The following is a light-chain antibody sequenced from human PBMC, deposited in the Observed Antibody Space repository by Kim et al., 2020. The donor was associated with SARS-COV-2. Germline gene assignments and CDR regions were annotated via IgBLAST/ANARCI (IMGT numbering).Light chain of an antibody. Sequence: VSPGPTASITCSGDKLGDKYACWYQQKPGQSPVLVIYQDSKRPSGIPERFSGSNSGNTATLTISGTKAMDEADYYCQAWDSSTVVFGGGTQLTVL. J-gene: IGLJ2*01. CDR2: QDS. CDR3: QAWDSSTVV. V-gene: IGLV3-1*01. CDR1: KLGDKY.